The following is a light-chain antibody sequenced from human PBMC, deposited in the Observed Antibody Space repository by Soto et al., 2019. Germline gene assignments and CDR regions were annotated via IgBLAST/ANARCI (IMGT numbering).Light chain of an antibody. CDR2: RNN. CDR3: EKWDDRLIGCYV. Sequence: VLTQPPSASGTPGQGVTISFSGSTSNIGSNYVYWYQQLPGTAPKLLIYRNNQRPSGVPDRFSGSKSGTSASLAISGLRSDDEADYFCEKWDDRLIGCYVFGIGTKVX. J-gene: IGLJ1*01. V-gene: IGLV1-47*01. CDR1: TSNIGSNY.